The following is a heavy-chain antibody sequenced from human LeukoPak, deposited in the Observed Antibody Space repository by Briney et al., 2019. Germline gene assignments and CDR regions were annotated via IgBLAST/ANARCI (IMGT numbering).Heavy chain of an antibody. D-gene: IGHD5-12*01. CDR1: GFTFSSYW. CDR3: ARDGGVSGYDLLDH. CDR2: INQAGSEK. J-gene: IGHJ4*02. Sequence: HPGGSLRLSCAASGFTFSSYWMTWVRQAPGKGLEWVANINQAGSEKFYVDSVKGRFTISRDNAKNSLYLQMNSLRAEDTAVYYCARDGGVSGYDLLDHGGQGTLVTVSS. V-gene: IGHV3-7*01.